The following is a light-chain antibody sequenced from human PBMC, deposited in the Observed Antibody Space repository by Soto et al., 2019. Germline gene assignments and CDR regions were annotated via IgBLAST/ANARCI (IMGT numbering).Light chain of an antibody. Sequence: EIVLTQSPATLSLSPGENATPSCRASQSIGTYSAWYQQKRGQAPRLLIYDASNRATGIPARFSGSGSGTDFTLTISSLETEDFAVYYCQQRSSWPLTFGGGTKVEIK. CDR2: DAS. V-gene: IGKV3-11*01. CDR3: QQRSSWPLT. J-gene: IGKJ4*01. CDR1: QSIGTY.